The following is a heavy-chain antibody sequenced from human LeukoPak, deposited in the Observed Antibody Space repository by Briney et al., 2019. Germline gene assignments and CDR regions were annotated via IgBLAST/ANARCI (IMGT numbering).Heavy chain of an antibody. CDR2: ISGSGGST. J-gene: IGHJ4*02. CDR1: GFTFSTYA. V-gene: IGHV3-23*01. CDR3: AKLWDYQGSGSYNYFDQ. Sequence: GGSLRLSCAASGFTFSTYAMSWVRQAPGEGLEWVSLISGSGGSTYYADSVKGRFTISRDNSRNTLYLQMNSLRVEDTASYYCAKLWDYQGSGSYNYFDQWGQGTLVTVSS. D-gene: IGHD3-10*01.